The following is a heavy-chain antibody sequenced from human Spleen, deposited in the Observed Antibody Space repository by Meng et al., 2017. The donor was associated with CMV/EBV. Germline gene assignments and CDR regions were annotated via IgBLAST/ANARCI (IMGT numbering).Heavy chain of an antibody. CDR3: ARGAVAGVLAEYFQN. CDR1: RGTISDYY. D-gene: IGHD6-19*01. V-gene: IGHV4-59*01. J-gene: IGHJ1*01. CDR2: IHYRGST. Sequence: SETLSLTCSVSRGTISDYYWSWIRQPPGKTLEWIGYIHYRGSTVYNPSLKSRVTISVDTSNQFSLRLTSVTTADTAVYYCARGAVAGVLAEYFQNWGQGTLVTVSS.